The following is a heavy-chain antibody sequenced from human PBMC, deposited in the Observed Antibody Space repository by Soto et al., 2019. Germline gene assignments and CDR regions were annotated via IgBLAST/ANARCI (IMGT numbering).Heavy chain of an antibody. D-gene: IGHD3-3*01. V-gene: IGHV4-34*01. CDR3: ARAQARLLEWFSLYYYYMDV. Sequence: SETLSLTCAVYGGSFSGYYWSWIRQPPGKGLEWIGEINHSGSTNYNPSLKSRVTISVDTSKNQFSLKLSSVTAADTAVYYCARAQARLLEWFSLYYYYMDVWGKGTTVTVSS. CDR1: GGSFSGYY. CDR2: INHSGST. J-gene: IGHJ6*03.